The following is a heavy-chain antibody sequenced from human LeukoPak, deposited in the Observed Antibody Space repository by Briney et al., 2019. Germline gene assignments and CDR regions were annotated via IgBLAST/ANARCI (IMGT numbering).Heavy chain of an antibody. J-gene: IGHJ4*02. D-gene: IGHD1-26*01. Sequence: SETLSLTCGVSGASISSGGDSWSWIRQPPGKGLEWIGYIYHGGSTYYNPSLKSGVTISVDSSKNQFSLRLSSVTAADTAMYYCARGGLGVGAIRIDCWGQGTLVTVSS. CDR3: ARGGLGVGAIRIDC. V-gene: IGHV4-30-2*01. CDR1: GASISSGGDS. CDR2: IYHGGST.